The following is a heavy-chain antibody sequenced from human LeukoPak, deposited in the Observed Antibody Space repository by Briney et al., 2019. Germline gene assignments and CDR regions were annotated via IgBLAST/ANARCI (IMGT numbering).Heavy chain of an antibody. CDR1: GFTFSDYY. J-gene: IGHJ4*02. Sequence: GGSLRLSCAASGFTFSDYYMSWIRQAPGKGLEWVSYISSSGSTIYYADSVKGRFTISRDNAKNSPYLQMNSLRAEDTAVYYCARVRRFGELLYAYYFDYWGQGTLVTASS. D-gene: IGHD3-10*01. V-gene: IGHV3-11*01. CDR2: ISSSGSTI. CDR3: ARVRRFGELLYAYYFDY.